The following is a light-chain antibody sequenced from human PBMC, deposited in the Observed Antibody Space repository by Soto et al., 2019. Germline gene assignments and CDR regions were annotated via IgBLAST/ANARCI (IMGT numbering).Light chain of an antibody. CDR2: KVS. CDR1: QSISSW. CDR3: QQYSSYPWT. Sequence: DIQMTQSPSTLSASVRDRVTITCRASQSISSWLAWYQQKPWKAAKLLIYKVSSLDSAFPSRFSGSGSGTEFPLTLSSLRPDDFATYYFQQYSSYPWTFGQGTKVEIK. J-gene: IGKJ1*01. V-gene: IGKV1-5*03.